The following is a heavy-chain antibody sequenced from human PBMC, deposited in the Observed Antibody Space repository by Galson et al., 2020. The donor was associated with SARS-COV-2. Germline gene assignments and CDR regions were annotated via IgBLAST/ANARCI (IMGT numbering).Heavy chain of an antibody. Sequence: GGSLRLSCTASGFAFNRAWMSWLRQAPGKGPECVGRIRSKTSGGTAEYAAPVQGRFTISRDDSKNTLYLDMSNLQAEDTAVYYCTTGSLVCLTASEDHWGQGTLVTVSS. CDR2: IRSKTSGGTA. CDR3: TTGSLVCLTASEDH. V-gene: IGHV3-15*01. D-gene: IGHD2-21*02. CDR1: GFAFNRAW. J-gene: IGHJ4*02.